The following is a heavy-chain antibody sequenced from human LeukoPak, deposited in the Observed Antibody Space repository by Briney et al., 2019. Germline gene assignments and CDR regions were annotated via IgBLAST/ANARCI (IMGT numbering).Heavy chain of an antibody. Sequence: GGSLRLSCAASGFIVSGNYMSWVRQAPGKGLEWVSIIYSGGSTYYADSVKGRFIISRDCSKNTVYLQMNSLRGDDTAVYYCARDPVGTTKGGVAYWGQGTLVTVSS. V-gene: IGHV3-66*01. CDR3: ARDPVGTTKGGVAY. D-gene: IGHD1-26*01. CDR2: IYSGGST. CDR1: GFIVSGNY. J-gene: IGHJ4*02.